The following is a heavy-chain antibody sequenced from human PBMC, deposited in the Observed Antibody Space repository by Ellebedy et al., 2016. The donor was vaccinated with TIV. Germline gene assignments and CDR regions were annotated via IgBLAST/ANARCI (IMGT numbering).Heavy chain of an antibody. J-gene: IGHJ4*02. Sequence: AASVKVSCKASGGTFSSYAISWVRQAPGQGLEWMGRIIPIVGIANYAQKFQGRVTITADKSTSIAYMELSSLRSEDTGVYYCARADDTAMVFDYWGQGTLVTASS. CDR1: GGTFSSYA. CDR2: IIPIVGIA. CDR3: ARADDTAMVFDY. D-gene: IGHD5-18*01. V-gene: IGHV1-69*04.